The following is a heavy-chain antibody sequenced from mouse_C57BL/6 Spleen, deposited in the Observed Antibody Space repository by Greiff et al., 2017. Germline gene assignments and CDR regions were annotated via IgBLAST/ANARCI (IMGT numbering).Heavy chain of an antibody. Sequence: ESGPGLVKPSQSLSLTCSVTGYSITSSYYWNWIRQFPGNKLEWMGYISYDGSNNYNPSLKNRISITRDTSKNQFFLKLNSVTTEDTATYYCARAGDYDYGWFAYWGQGTLVTVSA. J-gene: IGHJ3*01. CDR1: GYSITSSYY. V-gene: IGHV3-6*01. CDR3: ARAGDYDYGWFAY. D-gene: IGHD2-4*01. CDR2: ISYDGSN.